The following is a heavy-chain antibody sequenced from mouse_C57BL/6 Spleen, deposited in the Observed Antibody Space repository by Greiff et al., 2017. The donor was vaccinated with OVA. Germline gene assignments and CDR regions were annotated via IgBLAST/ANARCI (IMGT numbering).Heavy chain of an antibody. Sequence: DVKLVEPGGGLVKPGGSLKLSCAASGFTFSSYAMSWVSQTPEKRLEWVATISDGGSYTYYPDNVKCRFTISRDNAKNNLYLQMSHLKSEDTAIYYCSRDLDGSGYFDVWGTGTTVTVSS. D-gene: IGHD1-1*01. J-gene: IGHJ1*03. CDR1: GFTFSSYA. V-gene: IGHV5-4*01. CDR2: ISDGGSYT. CDR3: SRDLDGSGYFDV.